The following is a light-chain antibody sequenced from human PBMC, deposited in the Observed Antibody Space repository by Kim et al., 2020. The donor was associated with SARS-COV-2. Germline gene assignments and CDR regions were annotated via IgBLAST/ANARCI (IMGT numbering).Light chain of an antibody. CDR2: GAS. J-gene: IGKJ5*01. Sequence: DIQMTQSPSSLSASVGDRVTITCRTSQSVSSNLSWYQQTAGKVPKLLIYGASNLQSGVPSRFSGSGSGTDFTLTINSLQPEDFATYYCKQNYSPPPTFGQGTRLEIK. CDR3: KQNYSPPPT. V-gene: IGKV1-39*01. CDR1: QSVSSN.